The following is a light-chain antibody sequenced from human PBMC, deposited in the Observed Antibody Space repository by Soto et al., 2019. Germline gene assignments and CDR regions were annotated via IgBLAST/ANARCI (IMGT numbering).Light chain of an antibody. J-gene: IGLJ1*01. CDR3: SSYTPGGSYV. Sequence: QSALTQPASVSGSPGLSIAISCPGTSRDVGGYNSVSWYQQQPGKVPKLMIYDVSNRPSGVSNRFSGSKSGNTASLTISGLQAEDECDYYCSSYTPGGSYVFGTGIKMTVL. V-gene: IGLV2-14*01. CDR2: DVS. CDR1: SRDVGGYNS.